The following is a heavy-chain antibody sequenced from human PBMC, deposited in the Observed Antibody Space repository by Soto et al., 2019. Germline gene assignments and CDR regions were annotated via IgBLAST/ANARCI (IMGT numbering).Heavy chain of an antibody. CDR1: SGSXXSXTXX. CDR2: IYYSGNT. V-gene: IGHV4-39*01. CDR3: ARHXXVXXXXXYLDY. Sequence: QLQRXQESGXGLVXPSETLSLTCTVSSGSXXSXTXXXXXXXXPPXKGLEWIGNIYYSGNTYYNPSLKSRVTISVDTSKNQFSLKXNSVXAADTAVYYXARHXXVXXXXXYLDYWGQGTLVTVSS. J-gene: IGHJ4*02.